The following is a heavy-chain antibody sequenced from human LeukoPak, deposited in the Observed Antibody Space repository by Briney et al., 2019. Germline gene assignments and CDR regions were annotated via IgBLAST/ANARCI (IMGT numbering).Heavy chain of an antibody. J-gene: IGHJ4*02. Sequence: SQTLSLTRTVPGGSISSGDYYWSWIRQPPGKGLEWIGYIYYSGSTYYNPSLKSRVTISVDTSKNQFSLKLSSVTAADTAVYYCARGTGTPWFDYWGQGTLVTVSS. CDR1: GGSISSGDYY. CDR2: IYYSGST. D-gene: IGHD1-1*01. V-gene: IGHV4-30-4*01. CDR3: ARGTGTPWFDY.